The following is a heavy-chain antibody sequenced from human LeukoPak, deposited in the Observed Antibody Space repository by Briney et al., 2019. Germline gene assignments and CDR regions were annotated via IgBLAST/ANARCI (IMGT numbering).Heavy chain of an antibody. J-gene: IGHJ5*02. D-gene: IGHD3-22*01. CDR1: GGSFSGYY. Sequence: SETLSLTCAVYGGSFSGYYWIWIRQPPGKGLEWIGEINHSGSTNYNPSLKSRVTISVDTSKNQFSLKLSSVTAADTAVYYCARGAPDYYDSSGYYYVRWFDPWGQGTLVTVSS. CDR2: INHSGST. CDR3: ARGAPDYYDSSGYYYVRWFDP. V-gene: IGHV4-34*01.